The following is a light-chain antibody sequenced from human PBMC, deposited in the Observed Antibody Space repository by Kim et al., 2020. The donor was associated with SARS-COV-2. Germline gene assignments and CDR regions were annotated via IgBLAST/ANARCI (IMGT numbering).Light chain of an antibody. CDR2: DAS. Sequence: PGERATLSCRASQSVSNYLAWYQQKPGQPPRLLIYDASNRATGTPARFSGSGSGTDFTLTISNLEPEDFAIYFCQQRSNWPPKFTFGGGTKVDIK. CDR1: QSVSNY. V-gene: IGKV3-11*01. CDR3: QQRSNWPPKFT. J-gene: IGKJ4*01.